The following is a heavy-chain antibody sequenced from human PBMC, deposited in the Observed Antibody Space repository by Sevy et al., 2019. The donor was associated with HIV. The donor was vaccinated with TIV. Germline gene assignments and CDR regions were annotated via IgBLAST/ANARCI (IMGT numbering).Heavy chain of an antibody. D-gene: IGHD4-4*01. CDR3: ANSVTRYYYYYYGMDV. CDR1: GFTFSSYA. J-gene: IGHJ6*02. Sequence: GSLRLSCAASGFTFSSYAMSWVRQAPGKGLEWVSAISGSGGSTYYADSVKGRFTISRDNSKNTLYLQMNSLRAEDTAVYYCANSVTRYYYYYYGMDVWGQGTTVTVSS. CDR2: ISGSGGST. V-gene: IGHV3-23*01.